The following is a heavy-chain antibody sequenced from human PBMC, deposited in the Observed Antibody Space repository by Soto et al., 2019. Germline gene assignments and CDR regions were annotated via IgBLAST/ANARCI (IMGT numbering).Heavy chain of an antibody. D-gene: IGHD2-2*01. V-gene: IGHV4-31*03. CDR2: IYYSGST. Sequence: SETLSLTCTVSGGSISSGGYYWSWIRQHPWKGLEWIGYIYYSGSTYYNPSLKSRVTISVDTSKNQFSLKLSSVTAADTAVYYCARDRISSTSLLGAYYYGMDVWGQGXTVTVYS. J-gene: IGHJ6*02. CDR1: GGSISSGGYY. CDR3: ARDRISSTSLLGAYYYGMDV.